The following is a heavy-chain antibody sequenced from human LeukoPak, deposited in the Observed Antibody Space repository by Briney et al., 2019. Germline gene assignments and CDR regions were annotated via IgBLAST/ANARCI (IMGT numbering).Heavy chain of an antibody. Sequence: ASVKVSCKASGYTFTSYHIDWVRQAPGQGPEWMGWMNARSGHTGYAQNLEGRVTMTRDTSTNTAYMELRGLRSEDTAVYFCARGMFDNSGHYYYFYYALDVWGQGTTVTVSS. CDR2: MNARSGHT. D-gene: IGHD3-22*01. J-gene: IGHJ6*02. CDR1: GYTFTSYH. CDR3: ARGMFDNSGHYYYFYYALDV. V-gene: IGHV1-8*01.